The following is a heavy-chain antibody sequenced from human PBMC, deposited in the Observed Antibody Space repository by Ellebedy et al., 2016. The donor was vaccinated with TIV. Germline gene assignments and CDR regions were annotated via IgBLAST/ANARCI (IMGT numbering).Heavy chain of an antibody. V-gene: IGHV3-23*01. Sequence: PGGSLRLSCAASGFTFSNYGMHWVRQAPGKGLEWVSAIRGSGGSTFYADSVKGRFTISSDNSKNTLYLQMNSLRAEDTAVYYCTKSSLVGATYSSDFWGQGTLVTVSS. CDR3: TKSSLVGATYSSDF. CDR2: IRGSGGST. J-gene: IGHJ4*02. D-gene: IGHD1-26*01. CDR1: GFTFSNYG.